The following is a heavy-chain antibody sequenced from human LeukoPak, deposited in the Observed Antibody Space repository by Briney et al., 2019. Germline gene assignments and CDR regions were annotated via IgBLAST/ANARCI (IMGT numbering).Heavy chain of an antibody. J-gene: IGHJ4*02. V-gene: IGHV1-69*13. D-gene: IGHD3-22*01. Sequence: SVKVSCKASGGTFSSYAISWVRQAPGQGLEWMGGIIPIFGTANYAQKFQGRVTITADESTSTAYMELSSLRSEDTAVYYCARAESDDYYGSTELDYWGQGTLVTVSS. CDR3: ARAESDDYYGSTELDY. CDR2: IIPIFGTA. CDR1: GGTFSSYA.